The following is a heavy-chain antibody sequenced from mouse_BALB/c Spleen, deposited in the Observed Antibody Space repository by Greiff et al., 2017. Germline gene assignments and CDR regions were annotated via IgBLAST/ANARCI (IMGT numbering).Heavy chain of an antibody. D-gene: IGHD3-1*01. Sequence: VQLQQSGAELAKPGASVKMSCKASGYTFTSYWMHWVKQRPGQGLEWIGYINPSTGYTEYNQKFKDKATLTADKSSSTAYMQLSSLTSEDSAVYYCARAGARATWTYWGQGTLVTVSA. CDR3: ARAGARATWTY. J-gene: IGHJ3*01. V-gene: IGHV1-7*01. CDR2: INPSTGYT. CDR1: GYTFTSYW.